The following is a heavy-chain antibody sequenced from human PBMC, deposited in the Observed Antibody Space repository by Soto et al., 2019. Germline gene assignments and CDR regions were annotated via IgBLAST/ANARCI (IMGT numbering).Heavy chain of an antibody. CDR2: ISAYNGNT. J-gene: IGHJ4*02. Sequence: ASVKVSCKASGYTFTSYGISWVRQAPGQGLEWMGWISAYNGNTNYAQKLQGRVTMNTDTYTSTAYMELRSLRSDETAVYYCARNTAMVTWYFDYWGQGNLVTVSS. CDR1: GYTFTSYG. CDR3: ARNTAMVTWYFDY. D-gene: IGHD5-18*01. V-gene: IGHV1-18*04.